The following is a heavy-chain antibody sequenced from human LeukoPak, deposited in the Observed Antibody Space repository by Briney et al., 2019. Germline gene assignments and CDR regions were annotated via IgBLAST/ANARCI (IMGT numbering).Heavy chain of an antibody. CDR2: IKQDESEK. CDR1: GFTFSSYW. J-gene: IGHJ5*02. D-gene: IGHD3-10*01. V-gene: IGHV3-7*01. Sequence: GGSLRLSCAASGFTFSSYWMSWVRQAPGKGLEWVANIKQDESEKYYVDSVKGRFTISRDNAKNSLYLQMNSLRAEDTAVYYCAREPRSRYYYGSGASWFDPWGQGTLVTVSS. CDR3: AREPRSRYYYGSGASWFDP.